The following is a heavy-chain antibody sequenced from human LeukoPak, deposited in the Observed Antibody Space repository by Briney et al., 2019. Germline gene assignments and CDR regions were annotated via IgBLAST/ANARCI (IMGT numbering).Heavy chain of an antibody. Sequence: PGGSLRLSCAASGFTFSSYAMSWVRQAPGKGLEWVSAISGSGGGTYYADSVKGRFTISRDNSKNTLYLQMNSLRAEDTAVYYCAKDLVKAMIVVVMGFDYWGQGTLVTVSS. J-gene: IGHJ4*02. V-gene: IGHV3-23*01. CDR1: GFTFSSYA. D-gene: IGHD3-22*01. CDR3: AKDLVKAMIVVVMGFDY. CDR2: ISGSGGGT.